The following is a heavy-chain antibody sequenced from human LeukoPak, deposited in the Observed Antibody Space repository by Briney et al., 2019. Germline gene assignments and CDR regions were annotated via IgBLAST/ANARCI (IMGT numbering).Heavy chain of an antibody. Sequence: SETLSLTCAVYGGSFSGYYWSWIRQPPGKGLEWIGEINHSGSTNYNPSLKSRVTISVDTSKNQFSLKLSSVTAADTAVYYCARGRITSSRAFDYWGQGTLVTVSS. CDR2: INHSGST. CDR3: ARGRITSSRAFDY. D-gene: IGHD6-13*01. CDR1: GGSFSGYY. J-gene: IGHJ4*02. V-gene: IGHV4-34*01.